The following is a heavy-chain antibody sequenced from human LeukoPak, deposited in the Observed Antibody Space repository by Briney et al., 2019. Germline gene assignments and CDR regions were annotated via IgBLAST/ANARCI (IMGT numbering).Heavy chain of an antibody. J-gene: IGHJ4*02. D-gene: IGHD6-6*01. CDR2: IYYSGST. Sequence: NSVDRYCRRFIHQHPGKGLEWIGYIYYSGSTYYNPSLKSRVTISVDTSKNQFSLKLSSVTAADTAVYYCAREYSSSLDYWGQGTLVTVSS. CDR3: AREYSSSLDY. V-gene: IGHV4-31*02. CDR1: NSVDRYC.